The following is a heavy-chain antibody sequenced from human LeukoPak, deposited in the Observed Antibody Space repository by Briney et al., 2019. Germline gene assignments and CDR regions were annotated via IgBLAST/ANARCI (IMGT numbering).Heavy chain of an antibody. CDR2: IYYSGST. J-gene: IGHJ5*02. Sequence: SETLSLTCSVSGDSITYFYWSWIRQPPGKGLEWIGYIYYSGSTNYNPSLKSRVTISVDTSKNQFSLKLSSVTAADTAVYYCARDYSHRIGWFDPWGQGTLVTVSS. CDR1: GDSITYFY. CDR3: ARDYSHRIGWFDP. D-gene: IGHD2-15*01. V-gene: IGHV4-59*01.